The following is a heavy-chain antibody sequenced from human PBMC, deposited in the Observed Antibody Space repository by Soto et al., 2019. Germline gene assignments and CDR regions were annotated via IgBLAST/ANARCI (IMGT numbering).Heavy chain of an antibody. V-gene: IGHV1-69*01. CDR3: ARQQRLVFDY. Sequence: QVQLVQSGAEVKKPGSSVKVSCRASGGTFSSSAISWVRQAPGQGLEWMGGIIPIFGTANYAQKYQGRVTITADESTSTAYMTLSSLRSEDKAVYYCARQQRLVFDYWGQGALVIVSS. CDR1: GGTFSSSA. J-gene: IGHJ4*02. CDR2: IIPIFGTA. D-gene: IGHD6-13*01.